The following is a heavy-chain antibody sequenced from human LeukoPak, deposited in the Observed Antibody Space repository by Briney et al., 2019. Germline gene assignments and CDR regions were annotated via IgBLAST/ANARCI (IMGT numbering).Heavy chain of an antibody. D-gene: IGHD2-2*01. CDR3: TTDLVAGFAVPAAMRRADY. V-gene: IGHV3-15*01. J-gene: IGHJ4*02. Sequence: PGGSLRLSCAASGFTFSNAWMSWVRQAPGKGLEWVGRIKSKTDGGTTDYAAPVKGRFTISRDDSKNTLYLQMNSLKTEDTAVYYCTTDLVAGFAVPAAMRRADYWGQGTLVTVSS. CDR2: IKSKTDGGTT. CDR1: GFTFSNAW.